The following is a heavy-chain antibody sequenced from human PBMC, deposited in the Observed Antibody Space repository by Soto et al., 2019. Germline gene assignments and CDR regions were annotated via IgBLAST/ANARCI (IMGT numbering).Heavy chain of an antibody. CDR1: GGSISNDY. J-gene: IGHJ5*02. CDR2: ISYSGST. Sequence: QVQLQESDPGLVKPSETLSLTCTVSGGSISNDYWSWIRQPPGKGPEWIGYISYSGSTNYNPSLKSRVTISIDTSKNQFSLKVTSVTAADTAVYYCARGRWSALWGQGTLVTVSS. CDR3: ARGRWSAL. V-gene: IGHV4-59*01.